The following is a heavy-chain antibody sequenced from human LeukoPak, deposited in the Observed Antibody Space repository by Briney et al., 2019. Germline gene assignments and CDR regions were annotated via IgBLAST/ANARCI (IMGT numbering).Heavy chain of an antibody. CDR3: AKDQNHYDSSGYFSLFDY. Sequence: GGSLRLSCAASGFAFSSYALSWVRQAPGKGLEWVSTISGSGGGTYYADSVKGRFTISRDSSKNTVNLQMNSLRAEDTAVYYCAKDQNHYDSSGYFSLFDYWGQGTQVTVSS. CDR2: ISGSGGGT. J-gene: IGHJ4*02. CDR1: GFAFSSYA. D-gene: IGHD3-22*01. V-gene: IGHV3-23*01.